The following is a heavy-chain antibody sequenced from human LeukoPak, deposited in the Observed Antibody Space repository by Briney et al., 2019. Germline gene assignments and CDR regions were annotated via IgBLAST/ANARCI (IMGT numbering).Heavy chain of an antibody. J-gene: IGHJ6*04. CDR2: ISYDGSNK. D-gene: IGHD4-17*01. CDR1: GFTFSSYA. V-gene: IGHV3-30*04. CDR3: ARDYGVYVNGRRMDV. Sequence: PGRSLRLSCAASGFTFSSYAMHWVRQAPGKGLEWVAVISYDGSNKYYADSVKGRFTISRANSKNTLYLQINRLRAEDTAVSYCARDYGVYVNGRRMDVWGKGTTATVSS.